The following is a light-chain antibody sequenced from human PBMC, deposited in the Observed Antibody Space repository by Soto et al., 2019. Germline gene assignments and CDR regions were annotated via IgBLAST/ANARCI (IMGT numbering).Light chain of an antibody. V-gene: IGLV2-14*01. J-gene: IGLJ1*01. CDR2: EFS. CDR1: SSNVGGYNY. CDR3: SSYTSSSTPDV. Sequence: QSALTQPASVSGTPGQSITISCTGTSSNVGGYNYVSWYQQHPGNAPKLMIYEFSNRPSGVSNRFSGSKSGNTASLTISRLQAEDEADYYCSSYTSSSTPDVFGTGTKVTVL.